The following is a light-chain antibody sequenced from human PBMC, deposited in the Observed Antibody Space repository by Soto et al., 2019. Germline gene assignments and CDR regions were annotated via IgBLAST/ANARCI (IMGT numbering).Light chain of an antibody. CDR1: QSISSTQ. J-gene: IGKJ4*01. CDR2: GAS. CDR3: QQRSDWPT. V-gene: IGKV3D-20*02. Sequence: EIVLTQSPDTLSLSPGERATLSCRASQSISSTQLVWYQQKPGQAPTLLIFGASSRATGIPDRFSGSGSGTDFTLTISGLQPEDFAVYYCQQRSDWPTFGGGTTVEIK.